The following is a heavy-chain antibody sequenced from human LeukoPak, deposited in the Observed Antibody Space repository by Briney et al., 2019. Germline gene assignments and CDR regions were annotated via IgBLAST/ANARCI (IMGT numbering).Heavy chain of an antibody. CDR3: ARVDGSPDY. CDR2: IKEDGSRK. Sequence: GGSLRLSCAASGFTFNNYWMSWVRQAPGKGLEWLANIKEDGSRKYHVDSVKGRFTISRDNAKKSLFLQMNSLRAEDTAVYYCARVDGSPDYWGQGTLVTVSS. V-gene: IGHV3-7*01. CDR1: GFTFNNYW. D-gene: IGHD2-15*01. J-gene: IGHJ4*02.